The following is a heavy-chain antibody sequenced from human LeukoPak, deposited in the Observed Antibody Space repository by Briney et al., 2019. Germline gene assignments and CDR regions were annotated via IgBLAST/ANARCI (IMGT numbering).Heavy chain of an antibody. CDR3: ARGASGSYLVY. J-gene: IGHJ4*02. Sequence: GGSLRLSCAASGFTFSSFWMHWVRKAPGQGLVWVSRISSDGSTTSYADSVKGRFTISRDNAKNTLFLQMNSLRAEDTAVYYCARGASGSYLVYWGQGTLVTVSS. D-gene: IGHD1-26*01. CDR2: ISSDGSTT. CDR1: GFTFSSFW. V-gene: IGHV3-74*01.